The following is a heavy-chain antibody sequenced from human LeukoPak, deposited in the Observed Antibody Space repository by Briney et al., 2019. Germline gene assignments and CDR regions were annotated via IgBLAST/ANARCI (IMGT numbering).Heavy chain of an antibody. J-gene: IGHJ4*02. Sequence: GGSLRLSCAASGFTFSSYGMHWVRQAPGEGLEWVAVISYDGSNKYYADSVKGRFTISGDNSKNTLYLQMNSLRAEDTAVYYCAKDLRPWGDDDILNDWGQGTLATVSS. CDR3: AKDLRPWGDDDILND. V-gene: IGHV3-30*18. D-gene: IGHD3-9*01. CDR2: ISYDGSNK. CDR1: GFTFSSYG.